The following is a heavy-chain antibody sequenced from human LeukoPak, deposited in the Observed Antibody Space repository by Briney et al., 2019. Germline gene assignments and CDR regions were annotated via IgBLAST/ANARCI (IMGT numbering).Heavy chain of an antibody. J-gene: IGHJ5*02. Sequence: ASVKVSCKASGYTFINYDIHWVRQATGQGLGWMGWMNPYSGNTGYAQNFQGRITITRNTSISTAYMELTSLRSEDTAVYYCARTQHLVLRSPLDPWGQGTLVTVSS. D-gene: IGHD6-13*01. V-gene: IGHV1-8*03. CDR2: MNPYSGNT. CDR3: ARTQHLVLRSPLDP. CDR1: GYTFINYD.